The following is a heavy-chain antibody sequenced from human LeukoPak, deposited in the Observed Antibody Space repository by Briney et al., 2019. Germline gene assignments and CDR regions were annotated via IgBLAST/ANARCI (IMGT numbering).Heavy chain of an antibody. CDR1: GGSFSGYY. J-gene: IGHJ6*02. CDR2: INHSGST. Sequence: KASETLSLTCAAYGGSFSGYYWSWIRQPPGKGLEWIGEINHSGSTNYNPSLKSRVTISVDTSKNQFSLKLSSVTAADTAVYYCAKEALSSSWYHVYYYYYGMDVWGQGTTVTVSS. CDR3: AKEALSSSWYHVYYYYYGMDV. V-gene: IGHV4-34*01. D-gene: IGHD6-13*01.